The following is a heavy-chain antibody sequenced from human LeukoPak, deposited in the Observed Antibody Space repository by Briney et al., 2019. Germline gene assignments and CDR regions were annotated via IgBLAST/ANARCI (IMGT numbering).Heavy chain of an antibody. Sequence: GGSLRLSCAASGFTFSSYSMNWVRQAPGKGLEWVSSISSSSSYIYYADSVKGRFTISRNNAKNSLYLQMNSLRAEDTAVYYCARDPRPYSSSWCYFDYWGQGTLVTVSS. D-gene: IGHD6-13*01. CDR3: ARDPRPYSSSWCYFDY. J-gene: IGHJ4*02. CDR1: GFTFSSYS. V-gene: IGHV3-21*01. CDR2: ISSSSSYI.